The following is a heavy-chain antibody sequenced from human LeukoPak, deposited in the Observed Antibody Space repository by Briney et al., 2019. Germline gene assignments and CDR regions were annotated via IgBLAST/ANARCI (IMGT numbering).Heavy chain of an antibody. J-gene: IGHJ3*02. D-gene: IGHD2-15*01. CDR1: GFTFSSYS. CDR3: ARATSLYYCSGGSCPNDAFDI. CDR2: ISSSSYI. V-gene: IGHV3-21*01. Sequence: GGSLRLSCAASGFTFSSYSMNWVRQAPGKGLEWVSSISSSSYIYYADSVKGRFTISRDNAKNSLYLQMNSLRAEDTAVYYCARATSLYYCSGGSCPNDAFDIWGQGTMVTVSS.